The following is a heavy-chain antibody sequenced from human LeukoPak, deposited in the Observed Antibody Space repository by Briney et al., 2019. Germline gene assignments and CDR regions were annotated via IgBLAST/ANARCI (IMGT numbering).Heavy chain of an antibody. D-gene: IGHD3-22*01. Sequence: ASVKVSCKASGDTFTSYDMHWVRQAPGQGLEWMGIINPSGGSTSYAQKFQGRVTITTDTSTSTAYMERSSRGAEDTAVYYCSREFISMIGAVPTYYGMDVWGQGTTVTVSS. CDR3: SREFISMIGAVPTYYGMDV. CDR1: GDTFTSYD. CDR2: INPSGGST. V-gene: IGHV1-46*01. J-gene: IGHJ6*02.